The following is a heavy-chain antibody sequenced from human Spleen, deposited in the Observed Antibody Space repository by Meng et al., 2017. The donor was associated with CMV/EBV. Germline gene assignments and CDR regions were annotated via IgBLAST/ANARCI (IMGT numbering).Heavy chain of an antibody. Sequence: RRHPGKGLEWIREINHSGRTNYHPSLRSRVTISVDTSKNQFSLKLGSVTAADTAVYYCARVRLIGYCSSTSCYFSRDYYGSGSSFDYWGQGTLVTVSS. D-gene: IGHD2-2*01. V-gene: IGHV4-34*01. CDR3: ARVRLIGYCSSTSCYFSRDYYGSGSSFDY. CDR2: INHSGRT. J-gene: IGHJ4*02.